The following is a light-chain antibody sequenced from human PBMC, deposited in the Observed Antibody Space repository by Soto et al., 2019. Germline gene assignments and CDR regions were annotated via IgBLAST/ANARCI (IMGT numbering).Light chain of an antibody. CDR2: EVS. V-gene: IGLV2-14*01. CDR1: SSDVGNYKY. Sequence: ALTHPASVSGSPGQSITISCTGTSSDVGNYKYVSWYQQHPGKAPKLMIYEVSNRPSGVSNRFSGSKSGNTASLTISGLQAEDETDYYCFSYTSSGTYVFGTGTKVTVL. J-gene: IGLJ1*01. CDR3: FSYTSSGTYV.